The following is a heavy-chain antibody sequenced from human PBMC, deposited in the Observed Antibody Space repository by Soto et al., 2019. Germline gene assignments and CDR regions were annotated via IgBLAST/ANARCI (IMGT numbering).Heavy chain of an antibody. D-gene: IGHD1-7*01. CDR3: ARAGDWNYVQDF. Sequence: GSLRLSCAASGFTFTNYRIHWVRHAPGKGLVWVARINSDGTRINYADSVKGRFTISRDNAKNTVFLQMNSLRDEDSAVYFCARAGDWNYVQDFWGQGTLVTVSS. V-gene: IGHV3-74*01. J-gene: IGHJ4*02. CDR2: INSDGTRI. CDR1: GFTFTNYR.